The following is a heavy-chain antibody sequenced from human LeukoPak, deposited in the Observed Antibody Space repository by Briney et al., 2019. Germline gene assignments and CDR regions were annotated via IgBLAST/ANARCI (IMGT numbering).Heavy chain of an antibody. J-gene: IGHJ4*02. CDR2: ISSSSSTI. D-gene: IGHD3-10*01. CDR3: AKSYAGDRSPIDY. V-gene: IGHV3-48*01. CDR1: GFTFSSYS. Sequence: GGSLRLSCAASGFTFSSYSMNWVRQAPGKGLEWVSYISSSSSTIYYADSMKGRFTISRGNSKNTLYLQMNSLRAEDTAVYYCAKSYAGDRSPIDYWGQGTLVTVSS.